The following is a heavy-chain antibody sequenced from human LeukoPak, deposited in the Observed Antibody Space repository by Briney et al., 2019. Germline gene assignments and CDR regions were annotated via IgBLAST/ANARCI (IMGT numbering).Heavy chain of an antibody. D-gene: IGHD5-18*01. CDR3: AREGQLWLQRGAFDI. V-gene: IGHV1-69*06. Sequence: ASVKVSCKASGGTFSSYAISWVRQAPGQGLEWMGGIIPIFGTANYAQKFQGRVTITADKSTSTAYMELSSLRSEDTAVYYCAREGQLWLQRGAFDIWGQGTMVTVSS. CDR1: GGTFSSYA. CDR2: IIPIFGTA. J-gene: IGHJ3*02.